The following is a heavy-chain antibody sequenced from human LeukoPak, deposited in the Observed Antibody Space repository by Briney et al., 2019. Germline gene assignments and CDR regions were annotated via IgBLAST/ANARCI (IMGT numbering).Heavy chain of an antibody. D-gene: IGHD3-22*01. CDR3: ARGHYDSSGYSPGYYFDY. CDR1: GGSISSSSYY. V-gene: IGHV4-39*07. CDR2: IYYSGST. Sequence: SETLSLTCTVSGGSISSSSYYWGWIRQPPGKGLEWIGSIYYSGSTYYNPSLKSRVTISVDTSKNQFSLKLSSVTAADTAVYYCARGHYDSSGYSPGYYFDYWGQGTLVTVSS. J-gene: IGHJ4*02.